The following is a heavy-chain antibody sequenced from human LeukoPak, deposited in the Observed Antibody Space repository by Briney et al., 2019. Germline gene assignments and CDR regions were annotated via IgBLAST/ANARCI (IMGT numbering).Heavy chain of an antibody. CDR2: IYYSGST. D-gene: IGHD6-13*01. V-gene: IGHV4-59*12. J-gene: IGHJ6*03. CDR1: GGSISSYY. CDR3: AREAAAGHYYYYYYMDV. Sequence: PSETLSLTCTVSGGSISSYYWSWIRQPPGKGLEWIGYIYYSGSTYYNPSLKSRVTISVDTSKNQFSLKLSSVTAADTAVYYCAREAAAGHYYYYYYMDVWGKGTTVTVSS.